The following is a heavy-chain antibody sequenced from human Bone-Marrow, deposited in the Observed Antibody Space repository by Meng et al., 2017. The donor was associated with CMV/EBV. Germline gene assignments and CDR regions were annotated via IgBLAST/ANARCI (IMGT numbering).Heavy chain of an antibody. J-gene: IGHJ6*02. D-gene: IGHD2-21*01. CDR3: ARDVSPRSSAYFAIYYFYALDV. CDR1: GFTFSSYS. Sequence: GESLKISCAASGFTFSSYSMNWVRQAPGKGLEWVSSISSSGTYIYYADSVKGRFTISRDNAQNSLYLQMNSLRAEDTAVYYCARDVSPRSSAYFAIYYFYALDVWGQGTTATAP. CDR2: ISSSGTYI. V-gene: IGHV3-21*01.